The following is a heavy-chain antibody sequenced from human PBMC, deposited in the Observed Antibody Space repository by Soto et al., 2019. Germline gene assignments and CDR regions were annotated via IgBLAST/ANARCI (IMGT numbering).Heavy chain of an antibody. Sequence: EVQLVESGGGLIQPGGSLRLSCAASGFTVSSNYMSWVRQAPGKGLEWVSVIYSGGSTYYADSVKGRFTISRDNSKNMLYLQMNSLRAEDTAVYYCAREGLRGYSPITDYWGQGTLVTVSS. CDR1: GFTVSSNY. CDR2: IYSGGST. D-gene: IGHD5-18*01. CDR3: AREGLRGYSPITDY. J-gene: IGHJ4*02. V-gene: IGHV3-53*01.